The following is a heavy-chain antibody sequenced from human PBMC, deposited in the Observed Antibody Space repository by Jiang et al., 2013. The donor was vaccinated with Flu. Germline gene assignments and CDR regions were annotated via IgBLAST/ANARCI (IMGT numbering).Heavy chain of an antibody. CDR1: GGSISSSNW. Sequence: GSGLVKPSGTLSLTCAVSGGSISSSNWWSWVRQPPGKGLEWIGEIYHSGSTNYNPSLKSRVTISVDKSKNQFSLKLSSVTAADTAVYYCARGHANSSWGRRELLYYGMDVWGKGTTVTVSS. D-gene: IGHD1-7*01. CDR3: ARGHANSSWGRRELLYYGMDV. V-gene: IGHV4-4*02. J-gene: IGHJ6*04. CDR2: IYHSGST.